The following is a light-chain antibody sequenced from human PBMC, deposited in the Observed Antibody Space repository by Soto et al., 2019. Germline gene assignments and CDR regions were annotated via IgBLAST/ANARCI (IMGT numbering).Light chain of an antibody. V-gene: IGKV1-39*01. J-gene: IGKJ1*01. CDR3: QQSYSTPRP. Sequence: DIRLPQSPSALSSYIGDRVTITCRASQSITSYLNGYQQKPGKAPKLLIYAASSLQSGVPSRFSGSGSGTDFTLTISSLQAEDFATYCCQQSYSTPRPFGQGTRLDI. CDR1: QSITSY. CDR2: AAS.